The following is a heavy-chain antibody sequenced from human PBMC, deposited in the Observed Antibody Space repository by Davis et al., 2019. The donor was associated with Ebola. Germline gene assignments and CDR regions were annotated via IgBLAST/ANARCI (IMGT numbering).Heavy chain of an antibody. D-gene: IGHD6-19*01. Sequence: SETLSLTCTVSGGSISSGDYYWSWIRQPPRKGLEWIGSIYYSGITYYNPSLKSRVTISADTSKSQFSLRLSSVTAADTAVYYCARQRYSSGWHFDYWGQGTLVTVSS. CDR3: ARQRYSSGWHFDY. CDR2: IYYSGIT. J-gene: IGHJ4*02. CDR1: GGSISSGDYY. V-gene: IGHV4-39*01.